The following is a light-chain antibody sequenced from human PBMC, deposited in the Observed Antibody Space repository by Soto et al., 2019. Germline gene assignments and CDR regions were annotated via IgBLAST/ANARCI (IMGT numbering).Light chain of an antibody. CDR1: TXAVTNGHY. V-gene: IGLV7-46*01. CDR2: DTT. Sequence: QAVVTQEPSLTVSPGGTVTLTCGSSTXAVTNGHYPYWFQQKPGQAPRTLIYDTTNRRSWTPARFSGSLLGGKAALTLSGAQPEDEAEYYCLLSYNGPYVFGTGTKVTVL. J-gene: IGLJ1*01. CDR3: LLSYNGPYV.